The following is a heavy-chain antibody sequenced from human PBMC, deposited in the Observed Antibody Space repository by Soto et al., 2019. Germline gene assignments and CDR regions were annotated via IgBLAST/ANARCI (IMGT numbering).Heavy chain of an antibody. CDR3: AGAVVGATTFDY. D-gene: IGHD1-26*01. V-gene: IGHV3-30-3*01. J-gene: IGHJ4*02. Sequence: QVQLVESGGGVVQPGRSLRLSCAASGFTFSSYAMHWVRQAPGKGLEWVAVISYDGSNKYYADSVKGRFTISRDNSKNTLYLQMNSLRAEDTAVYYCAGAVVGATTFDYWGQGTLVTVSS. CDR1: GFTFSSYA. CDR2: ISYDGSNK.